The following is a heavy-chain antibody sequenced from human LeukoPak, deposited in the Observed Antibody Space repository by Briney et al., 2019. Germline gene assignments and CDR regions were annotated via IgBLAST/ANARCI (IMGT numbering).Heavy chain of an antibody. V-gene: IGHV4-34*01. CDR2: INDSGST. D-gene: IGHD3-9*01. J-gene: IGHJ4*02. Sequence: SETLTLTCAVYGGSYSGYYWRWIRQPPGKGLEWMGEINDSGSTNYNPSLKSRVTISVDMSKNQVSLNLKYVTAADTAVYYCARCYFDWFLDNWGRGTLVTVSS. CDR3: ARCYFDWFLDN. CDR1: GGSYSGYY.